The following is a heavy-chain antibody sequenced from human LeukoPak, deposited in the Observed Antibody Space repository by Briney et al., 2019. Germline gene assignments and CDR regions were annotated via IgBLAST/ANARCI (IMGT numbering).Heavy chain of an antibody. CDR1: GFTLSTYW. CDR3: ARDWMMGATFEIQGPIDY. J-gene: IGHJ4*02. CDR2: IKQDGSEK. Sequence: PGGSLRLSCAASGFTLSTYWMTWVRQAPGKGLEWVANIKQDGSEKYYVDSVKGRFTISRDNAKISLYLQMNSLRAEDTALYYCARDWMMGATFEIQGPIDYWGQGTLVTVSS. V-gene: IGHV3-7*01. D-gene: IGHD1-26*01.